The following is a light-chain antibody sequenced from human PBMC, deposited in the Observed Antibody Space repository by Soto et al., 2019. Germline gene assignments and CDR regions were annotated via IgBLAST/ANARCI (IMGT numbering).Light chain of an antibody. CDR3: AAWDDSLDGPT. J-gene: IGLJ2*01. CDR1: TSNIGTYT. V-gene: IGLV1-44*01. CDR2: GSD. Sequence: QTVVSQPPSTSGTPGQRVTISCSGGTSNIGTYTVSWYQQFPETAPRLLIYGSDRRPSGVPDRFSGSKSGTSASLSIGGLHSEDEAHYYCAAWDDSLDGPTFGGGTKVTVL.